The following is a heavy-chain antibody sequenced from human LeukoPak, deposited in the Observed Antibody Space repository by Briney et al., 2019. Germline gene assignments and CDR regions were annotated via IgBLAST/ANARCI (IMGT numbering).Heavy chain of an antibody. CDR1: GYTFTGYY. D-gene: IGHD2-8*01. V-gene: IGHV1-2*02. J-gene: IGHJ6*03. CDR3: ARSGYCTNGVCSAHYYYYYYMDV. CDR2: INPNSGGT. Sequence: GASVKVSCKASGYTFTGYYMHWVRQAPGQGLEWMGWINPNSGGTNYAQKFRGRVTMTRDTSISTAYMELSRLRSDDTAVYYCARSGYCTNGVCSAHYYYYYYMDVWGKGTTVTVSS.